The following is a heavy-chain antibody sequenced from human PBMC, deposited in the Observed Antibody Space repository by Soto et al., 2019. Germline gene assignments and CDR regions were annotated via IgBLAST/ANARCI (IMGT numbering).Heavy chain of an antibody. CDR2: IYPGDSDT. CDR1: GYTFTNYW. V-gene: IGHV5-51*01. Sequence: HGESLKISCQGTGYTFTNYWIGWVRQMPGKGLEWMGIIYPGDSDTKYNPSFQGQVTISADKSITTTYLQWSSLKASDTAIYYCAASIFYYGMDVWGQGTTVTVSS. J-gene: IGHJ6*02. CDR3: AASIFYYGMDV.